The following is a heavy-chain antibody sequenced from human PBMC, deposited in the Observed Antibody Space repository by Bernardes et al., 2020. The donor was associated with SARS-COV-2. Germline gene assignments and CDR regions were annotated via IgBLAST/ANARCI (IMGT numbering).Heavy chain of an antibody. V-gene: IGHV2-70*11. Sequence: SGPTLVKPTQTLTLTCSFSGFSLTTSSMCVSWIRQPPGKALEWLARIDWDDDKYYSTSLKTRLTISKDTSKNQVVLTMTNMDPVDTATYYCARFHSGSYNYGVDFWGQGTTVTVSS. J-gene: IGHJ6*02. CDR2: IDWDDDK. D-gene: IGHD1-26*01. CDR1: GFSLTTSSMC. CDR3: ARFHSGSYNYGVDF.